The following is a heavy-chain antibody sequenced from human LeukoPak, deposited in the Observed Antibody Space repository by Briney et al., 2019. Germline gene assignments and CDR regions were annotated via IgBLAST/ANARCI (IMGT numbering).Heavy chain of an antibody. CDR2: IKNKIDGGTT. Sequence: GGSLRLSCAASGFTISNSYMNWVRQAPGKGPEWIGRIKNKIDGGTTDYAAPVKDRFIISRDDSRNTLYLQMNSLKTEDTAVYYCTTDFPDSSSWYSDYWGQGTLVTVSS. CDR3: TTDFPDSSSWYSDY. D-gene: IGHD6-13*01. V-gene: IGHV3-15*01. J-gene: IGHJ4*02. CDR1: GFTISNSY.